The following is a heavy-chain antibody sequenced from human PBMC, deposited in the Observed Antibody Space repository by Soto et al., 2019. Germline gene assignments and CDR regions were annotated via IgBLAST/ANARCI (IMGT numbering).Heavy chain of an antibody. CDR2: ISSTGTRM. CDR1: GFTFNDYY. Sequence: VQLVESGGGLVKPGESLRLSCAASGFTFNDYYMSWIRQAPGKGLEWVAYISSTGTRMYYADSVKGRFTISRDNAKNSLYLQMNSLRADDTAVYYCARCLRFSLAISGTVDDYWGQGTLVTVSS. J-gene: IGHJ4*02. CDR3: ARCLRFSLAISGTVDDY. V-gene: IGHV3-11*01. D-gene: IGHD2-21*01.